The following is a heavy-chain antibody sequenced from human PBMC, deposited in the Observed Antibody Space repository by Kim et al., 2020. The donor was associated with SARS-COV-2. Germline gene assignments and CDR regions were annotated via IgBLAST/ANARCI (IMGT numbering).Heavy chain of an antibody. CDR2: INSNGGST. V-gene: IGHV3-64D*09. CDR1: GFTLSNYA. Sequence: GGSLRLSCSASGFTLSNYAMHWVRQAPGKGLEYVSAINSNGGSTYYADSVKGRFTISRDNSKNTLYLQMSSLRPEDTAVYYCVKGRDSSSGRFDPWGQGTLVTVSS. J-gene: IGHJ5*02. D-gene: IGHD6-6*01. CDR3: VKGRDSSSGRFDP.